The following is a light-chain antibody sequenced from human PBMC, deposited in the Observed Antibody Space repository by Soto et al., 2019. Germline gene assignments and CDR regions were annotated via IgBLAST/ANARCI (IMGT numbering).Light chain of an antibody. CDR2: EGS. CDR3: SSYAGSNTLV. V-gene: IGLV2-8*01. J-gene: IGLJ2*01. CDR1: NSDVGTYNY. Sequence: QSALTQPPSASGSPGQSVTISCTGTNSDVGTYNYVSWYQQCPGKAPKLIMYEGSNRHSGVPDRFSGSKSGSTASLTVSGRQDEDEADYFCSSYAGSNTLVFCGGTKVT.